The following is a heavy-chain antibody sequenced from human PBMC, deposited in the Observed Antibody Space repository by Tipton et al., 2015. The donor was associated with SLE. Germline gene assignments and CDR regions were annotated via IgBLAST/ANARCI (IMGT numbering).Heavy chain of an antibody. D-gene: IGHD4-17*01. J-gene: IGHJ2*01. CDR3: ARGSDGEYVRYFDV. V-gene: IGHV4-4*07. CDR2: IYSSGDR. CDR1: GGSIGNNY. Sequence: LSLTCTVSGGSIGNNYWNWIRQSTGRGLEWIGRIYSSGDRDYNPSLRSRVTMSIDASQNRVSLRLKSVSAADTAVYYCARGSDGEYVRYFDVWGPGTLVTVSS.